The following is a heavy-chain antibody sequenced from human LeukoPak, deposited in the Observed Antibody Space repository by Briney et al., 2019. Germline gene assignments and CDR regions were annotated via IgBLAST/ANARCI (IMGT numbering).Heavy chain of an antibody. J-gene: IGHJ6*02. CDR1: GYTFTSYG. V-gene: IGHV1-18*01. D-gene: IGHD6-13*01. CDR3: ASSSRGYYYYGMDV. CDR2: ISAHNGNT. Sequence: ASVKVSCKASGYTFTSYGISWVRQAPGQGLEWMGWISAHNGNTNYAQKLQGRVTMTTDTSTSTAYMELRSLRSDDTAVYYCASSSRGYYYYGMDVWGQGTTVTVSS.